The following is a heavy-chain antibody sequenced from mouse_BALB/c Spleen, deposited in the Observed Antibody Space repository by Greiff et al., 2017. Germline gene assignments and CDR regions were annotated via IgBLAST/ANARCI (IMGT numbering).Heavy chain of an antibody. V-gene: IGHV5-6-3*01. CDR3: ARGYRYLYYLDY. Sequence: EVHLVESGGGLVQPGGSLKLSCAASGFTFSSYGMSWVRQTPDKRLELVATINSNGGSTYYPDSVKGRFTISRDNAKNTLYLQMSSLKSEDTAMYYCARGYRYLYYLDYWGQGTTLTVSS. CDR2: INSNGGST. CDR1: GFTFSSYG. J-gene: IGHJ2*01. D-gene: IGHD2-14*01.